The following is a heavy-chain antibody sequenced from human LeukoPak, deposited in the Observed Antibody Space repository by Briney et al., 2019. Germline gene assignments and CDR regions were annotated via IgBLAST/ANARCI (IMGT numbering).Heavy chain of an antibody. J-gene: IGHJ6*02. CDR2: LHYSGST. V-gene: IGHV4-61*01. Sequence: SETLSLTCTVSGASVSSDNYYWSWIRQPPGKGLEWIGHLHYSGSTNYNPSLQSRVTILRDTSKNQFSLNLRSVTAADTAMYYCARWGGPTTDRGLRFYYYGMDVWGRGTTVVVSS. D-gene: IGHD1-1*01. CDR1: GASVSSDNYY. CDR3: ARWGGPTTDRGLRFYYYGMDV.